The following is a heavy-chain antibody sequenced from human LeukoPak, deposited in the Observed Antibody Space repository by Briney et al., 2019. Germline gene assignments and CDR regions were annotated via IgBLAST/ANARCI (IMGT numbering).Heavy chain of an antibody. D-gene: IGHD3-10*01. CDR3: ARAKPKNMVRGLIMRRESRYYFDY. CDR2: INPNSGGT. V-gene: IGHV1-2*02. CDR1: GYTFIGYY. J-gene: IGHJ4*02. Sequence: ASVKVSCKASGYTFIGYYMHWVRQAPGQGLEWMGWINPNSGGTNYAQKFQGRVTMTRDTSITTAYMELSRLRSDDTAVYYCARAKPKNMVRGLIMRRESRYYFDYWGQGTLVTVSS.